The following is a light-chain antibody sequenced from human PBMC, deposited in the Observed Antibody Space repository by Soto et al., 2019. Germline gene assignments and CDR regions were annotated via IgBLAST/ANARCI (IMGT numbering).Light chain of an antibody. CDR3: LQHDSYPQT. CDR2: AAS. Sequence: DIQMTQSPSSLSASVGDRVTITCRASQGIRDALGWYQQKPGKAPKLLIYAASSLQSGVPSRFSGSGSGTEFTLTISRLQHEDFANYYYLQHDSYPQTFGQGTKVEIK. J-gene: IGKJ1*01. V-gene: IGKV1-17*01. CDR1: QGIRDA.